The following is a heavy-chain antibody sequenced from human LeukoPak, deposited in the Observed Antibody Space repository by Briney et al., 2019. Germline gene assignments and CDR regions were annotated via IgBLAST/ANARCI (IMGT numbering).Heavy chain of an antibody. CDR1: GVTFSSYA. V-gene: IGHV1-69*13. D-gene: IGHD3-16*02. CDR3: AKDSDYTLYGELDY. CDR2: IIPIFGTA. J-gene: IGHJ4*02. Sequence: GASVKVSCKASGVTFSSYAISWVRQAPGQGLEWMGGIIPIFGTANYAQKFQGRVTITADESTSTAYMELSSLRSEDTAVYYCAKDSDYTLYGELDYWGQGTLVTVSS.